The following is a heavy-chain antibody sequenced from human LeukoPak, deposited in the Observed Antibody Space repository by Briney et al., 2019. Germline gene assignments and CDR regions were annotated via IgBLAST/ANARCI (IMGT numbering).Heavy chain of an antibody. CDR2: INPSGGST. V-gene: IGHV1-46*01. D-gene: IGHD3-22*01. CDR3: ATIDSSGYYQRSHFDY. Sequence: ASVKVSCKASGYTFTSYYMHWVRRAPGQGLEWMGIINPSGGSTSYAQKFQGRVTMTRDMSTSTVYMELSSLRSEDTAVYYCATIDSSGYYQRSHFDYWGQGTLVTVSS. J-gene: IGHJ4*02. CDR1: GYTFTSYY.